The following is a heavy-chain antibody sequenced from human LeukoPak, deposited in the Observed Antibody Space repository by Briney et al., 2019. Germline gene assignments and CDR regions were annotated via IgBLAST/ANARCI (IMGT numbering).Heavy chain of an antibody. CDR1: GFTFSSHS. J-gene: IGHJ4*02. D-gene: IGHD5-24*01. V-gene: IGHV3-7*01. CDR2: IKEGGREK. Sequence: GGSLRLSCAASGFTFSSHSMSWVRQAPGKGLEWVAYIKEGGREKDHVDSVKGRFTISRDNAKNSLYLQMNTLRADDTAVYYCARWRWLQSEFDYWGQGTLVTVSS. CDR3: ARWRWLQSEFDY.